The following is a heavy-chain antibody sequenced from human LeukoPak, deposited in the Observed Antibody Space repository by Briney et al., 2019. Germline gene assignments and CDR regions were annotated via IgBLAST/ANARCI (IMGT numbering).Heavy chain of an antibody. J-gene: IGHJ6*03. Sequence: GGSLRLSCAASGFTFSSYGMHWVRQVPGKGLEWVAVISYDGSNKYYADSVKGRFTISRDNSKNTLYLQMNSLRAEDTAVYYCAKDSRGMNYYFYMDVWGKGTTVTVSS. D-gene: IGHD6-13*01. CDR3: AKDSRGMNYYFYMDV. CDR1: GFTFSSYG. V-gene: IGHV3-30*18. CDR2: ISYDGSNK.